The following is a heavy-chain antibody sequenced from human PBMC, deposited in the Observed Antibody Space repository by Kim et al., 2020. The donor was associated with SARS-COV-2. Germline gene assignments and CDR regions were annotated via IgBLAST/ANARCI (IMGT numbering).Heavy chain of an antibody. CDR3: ARTGDYDSLLYFDY. D-gene: IGHD4-17*01. J-gene: IGHJ4*02. V-gene: IGHV5-51*01. Sequence: SPSFQGQVTISADKSISTAYLQWSSLKASDTAMYYCARTGDYDSLLYFDYWGQGTLVTVSS.